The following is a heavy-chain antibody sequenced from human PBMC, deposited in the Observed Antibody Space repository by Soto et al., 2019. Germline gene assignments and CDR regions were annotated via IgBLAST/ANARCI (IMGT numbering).Heavy chain of an antibody. D-gene: IGHD3-3*01. Sequence: GGSLRLSYAASGFTFSSYAMSWVRQAPGKGLEWVSAISGSGGSTYYADPVKGRFTISRDNSKNTLYLQMNSLRAEDTAVYYCAKADYDFWSGYPYIYYYYYYMDVWGKGTTVTVSS. CDR2: ISGSGGST. CDR3: AKADYDFWSGYPYIYYYYYYMDV. J-gene: IGHJ6*03. V-gene: IGHV3-23*01. CDR1: GFTFSSYA.